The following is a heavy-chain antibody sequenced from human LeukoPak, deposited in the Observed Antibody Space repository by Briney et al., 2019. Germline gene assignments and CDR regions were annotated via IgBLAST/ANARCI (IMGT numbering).Heavy chain of an antibody. CDR1: GGTFSDYA. V-gene: IGHV1-69*10. D-gene: IGHD3-3*01. J-gene: IGHJ6*04. CDR3: AGIPVFGVVLHQEPV. CDR2: FIPVLGTA. Sequence: SVKVPCKASGGTFSDYALNWVRQAPGQGLEWMGVFIPVLGTANSTQNFQDRVTITADISTNTVYMELSSLRSEDTAVYFCAGIPVFGVVLHQEPVWGKGTTVTVSS.